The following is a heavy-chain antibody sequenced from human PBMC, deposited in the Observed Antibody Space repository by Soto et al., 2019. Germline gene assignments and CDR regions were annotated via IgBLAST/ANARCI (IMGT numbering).Heavy chain of an antibody. Sequence: QVQLVQSGAEVKKPGSSVKVSCKASGGTFNTFAVSWVRQAPGQGLEWMGGIIPIFGPANYAQKFQGRVTITADKSTSTAYMELSNLRSEDTAVYYCARAAKRYFDYWCQGTLVTVSS. J-gene: IGHJ4*02. CDR2: IIPIFGPA. V-gene: IGHV1-69*06. CDR3: ARAAKRYFDY. CDR1: GGTFNTFA.